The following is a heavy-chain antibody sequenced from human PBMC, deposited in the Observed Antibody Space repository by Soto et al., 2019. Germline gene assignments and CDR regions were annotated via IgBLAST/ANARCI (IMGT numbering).Heavy chain of an antibody. V-gene: IGHV1-18*04. CDR3: AREGYYDSSGYPIYAFDI. CDR2: ISAYNGNT. CDR1: GYTFTSYG. J-gene: IGHJ3*02. D-gene: IGHD3-22*01. Sequence: ALVKVSCKASGYTFTSYGISWVRQAPGQGLGWMGWISAYNGNTNYAQKLQGRVTMTTDTSTSTAYMELRSLRSDDTAVYYCAREGYYDSSGYPIYAFDIWGQGTMVTVSS.